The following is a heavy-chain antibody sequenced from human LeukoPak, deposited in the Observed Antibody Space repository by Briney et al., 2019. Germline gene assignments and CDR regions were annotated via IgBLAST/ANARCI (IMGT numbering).Heavy chain of an antibody. Sequence: ASVKVSCKASGYTFTGYYLHWVRQAPGQGLEWMGWINPNSGITNYAQNFQGRVTMTRDTSKSTGYMEMSRLRSDDTALYYFARAVAGIDYWGQGTLVTVSS. CDR2: INPNSGIT. J-gene: IGHJ4*02. V-gene: IGHV1-2*02. CDR3: ARAVAGIDY. CDR1: GYTFTGYY. D-gene: IGHD6-19*01.